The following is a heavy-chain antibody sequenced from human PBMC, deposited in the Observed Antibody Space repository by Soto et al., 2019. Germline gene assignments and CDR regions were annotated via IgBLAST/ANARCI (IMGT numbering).Heavy chain of an antibody. CDR1: GFTFSSYG. D-gene: IGHD1-26*01. CDR3: AKDRVDIVGASRSEVFDY. Sequence: QVQLVESGGGVVQPGRSLRLSCAASGFTFSSYGMHWVRQAPGKGLEWGAVISYDGSNKYYADSVKGRFTNSRDNSKKPADLEKDRLEGEGKAVDYCAKDRVDIVGASRSEVFDYWGQGTLVTVSS. V-gene: IGHV3-30*18. J-gene: IGHJ4*02. CDR2: ISYDGSNK.